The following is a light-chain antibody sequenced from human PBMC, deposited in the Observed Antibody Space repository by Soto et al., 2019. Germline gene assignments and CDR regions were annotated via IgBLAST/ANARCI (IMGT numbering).Light chain of an antibody. Sequence: DIQMTPSPSPLSASVGDRVTITCRASQTIRTRLAWYQQKPGKAPKLLIYDASTLDSGVPSRFSGSGSESDFTLTISGLQHDDVSTYYCQQYTTCSRAFGQGPAVDI. CDR3: QQYTTCSRA. CDR2: DAS. V-gene: IGKV1-5*01. CDR1: QTIRTR. J-gene: IGKJ1*01.